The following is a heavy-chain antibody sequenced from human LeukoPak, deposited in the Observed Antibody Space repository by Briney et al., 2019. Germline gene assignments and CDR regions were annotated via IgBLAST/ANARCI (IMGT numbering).Heavy chain of an antibody. V-gene: IGHV3-23*01. Sequence: GGSLRLSCAASGFTFSSSAMSWVRQAPGKGLEWVSAISNNGGYTYYADSVKGRFTISRDNGKNTLYLQMNSLRAEDTAVYYCARGSTYYDSSGQVPFDYWGQGTLVTVSS. CDR3: ARGSTYYDSSGQVPFDY. CDR1: GFTFSSSA. D-gene: IGHD3-22*01. CDR2: ISNNGGYT. J-gene: IGHJ4*02.